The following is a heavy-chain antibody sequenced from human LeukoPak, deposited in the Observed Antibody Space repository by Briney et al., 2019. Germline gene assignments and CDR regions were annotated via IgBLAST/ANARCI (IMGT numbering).Heavy chain of an antibody. CDR2: ISSSSDYI. D-gene: IGHD3-10*01. Sequence: PGGSLRLSCAASGFSFISYSMNWVRQAPGKGLEWVSSISSSSDYIYHADSVKGRFTISRDNSKNTLYLQMNSLRAEDTAVYYCAKGGIYGSGRGDWFDPWGQGTLVTVSS. V-gene: IGHV3-21*01. CDR3: AKGGIYGSGRGDWFDP. J-gene: IGHJ5*02. CDR1: GFSFISYS.